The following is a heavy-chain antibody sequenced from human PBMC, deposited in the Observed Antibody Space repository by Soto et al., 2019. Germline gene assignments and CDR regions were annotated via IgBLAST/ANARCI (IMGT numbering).Heavy chain of an antibody. J-gene: IGHJ6*02. V-gene: IGHV3-13*01. CDR3: ARAGDKDCGGDCYDYYGMDV. D-gene: IGHD2-21*02. Sequence: GGSLRLSCAASGFTFSSYDMHWVRQATGKGLEWVSAIGTAGDTYYPGSVKGRFTISRENAKNSLYLQMNSLRAGDTAVYYGARAGDKDCGGDCYDYYGMDVWGQGTTVTVSS. CDR2: IGTAGDT. CDR1: GFTFSSYD.